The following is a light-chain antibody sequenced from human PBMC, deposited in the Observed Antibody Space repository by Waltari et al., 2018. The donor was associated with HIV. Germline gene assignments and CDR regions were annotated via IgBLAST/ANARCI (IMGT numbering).Light chain of an antibody. CDR2: NSD. CDR3: SSYTSSSTYV. V-gene: IGLV1-47*02. CDR1: SSNIESNY. Sequence: QSVLTQPPSASGTPGQRVTISCSGSSSNIESNYVSWYQQLPGAAPKLLIYNSDQRPSGVPDRFSGSKSGTSASLAISGLRSEDEADYYCSSYTSSSTYVFGAATKVTVL. J-gene: IGLJ1*01.